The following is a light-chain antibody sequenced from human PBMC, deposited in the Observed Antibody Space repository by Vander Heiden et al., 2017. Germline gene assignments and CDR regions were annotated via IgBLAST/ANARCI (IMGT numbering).Light chain of an antibody. CDR1: SRYIGGYDH. Sequence: QSALTQSPPASGSPGQAVTITCTGSSRYIGGYDHVSWYKWHPGKAPKLIIYDGTKRPSGVPDRFSGSKSGNTASLTVAGLQAEDEADYFCSSYLVTGDYVFGTGTKVTVL. J-gene: IGLJ1*01. CDR2: DGT. CDR3: SSYLVTGDYV. V-gene: IGLV2-8*01.